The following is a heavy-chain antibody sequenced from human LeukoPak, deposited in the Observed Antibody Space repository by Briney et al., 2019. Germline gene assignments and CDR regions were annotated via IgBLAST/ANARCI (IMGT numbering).Heavy chain of an antibody. CDR1: GYTFTSYG. J-gene: IGHJ3*02. Sequence: GASVKVSCKASGYTFTSYGITWVRQAPGQGLEWMGWISAYNGNTNYAQKLQGRVTMTTDTSTSTAYMELRSLRSDDTAVYYCATVSVIQNTRGAFDIWGQGTMVIVSS. V-gene: IGHV1-18*01. D-gene: IGHD3-16*02. CDR2: ISAYNGNT. CDR3: ATVSVIQNTRGAFDI.